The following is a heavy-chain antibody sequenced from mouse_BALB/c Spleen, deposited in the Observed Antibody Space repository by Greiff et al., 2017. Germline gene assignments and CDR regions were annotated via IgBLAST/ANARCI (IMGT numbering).Heavy chain of an antibody. CDR2: ISYSGST. D-gene: IGHD2-14*01. J-gene: IGHJ4*01. V-gene: IGHV3-2*02. CDR1: GYSITSDYA. CDR3: ARKVDRYDDYYAMDY. Sequence: EVQLVESGPGLVKPSQSLSLTCTVTGYSITSDYAWNWIRQFPGNKLEWMGYISYSGSTSYNPSLKSRISITRDTSKNQFFLQLNAVTTEDTATYYCARKVDRYDDYYAMDYWGQGTSDTVSS.